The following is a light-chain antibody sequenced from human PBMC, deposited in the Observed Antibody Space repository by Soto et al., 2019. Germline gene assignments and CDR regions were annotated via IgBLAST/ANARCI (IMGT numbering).Light chain of an antibody. V-gene: IGKV3-15*01. CDR1: QNIYSN. CDR2: RAS. CDR3: LQYHNLWA. J-gene: IGKJ1*01. Sequence: IVMTQSPATLSVSPGERATLSCRASQNIYSNVAWYEQKPGQPPRLLIYRASTRATGIPGRFSGSGSGAEFTLTISRLHADYFTVYSCLQYHNLWAFGQGTKVDIK.